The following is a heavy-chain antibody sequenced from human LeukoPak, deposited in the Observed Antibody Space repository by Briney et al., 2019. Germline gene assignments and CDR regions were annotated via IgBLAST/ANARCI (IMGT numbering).Heavy chain of an antibody. CDR2: IYYSGST. J-gene: IGHJ6*02. V-gene: IGHV4-39*01. Sequence: SETLSLTCTVSGGSISSSSYYWGWIRQPPGKGLEWIGSIYYSGSTYYNPSLKSRVTISVDTSKNQFSLKLSSVTAADTAVHYCARLPRCSSTSCQYYYYYYGMDVWGQGTTVTVSS. CDR1: GGSISSSSYY. CDR3: ARLPRCSSTSCQYYYYYYGMDV. D-gene: IGHD2-2*01.